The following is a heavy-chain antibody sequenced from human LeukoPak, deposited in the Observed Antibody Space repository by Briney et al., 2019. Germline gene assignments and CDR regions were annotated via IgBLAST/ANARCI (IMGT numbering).Heavy chain of an antibody. Sequence: GGSLRLSCAASGFTFDDYGMSWVRQAPGKGLEWVSGINWNGGSTGYADSVKGRFTISRDNAKNSLYLQMNGLRAEDTALYYCARVNGLRFLDRGYFDYWGQGTLVTVSS. CDR3: ARVNGLRFLDRGYFDY. V-gene: IGHV3-20*04. D-gene: IGHD3-3*01. J-gene: IGHJ4*02. CDR1: GFTFDDYG. CDR2: INWNGGST.